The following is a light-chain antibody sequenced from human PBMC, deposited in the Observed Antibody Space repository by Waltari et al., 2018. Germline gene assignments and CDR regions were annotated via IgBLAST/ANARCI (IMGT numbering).Light chain of an antibody. V-gene: IGLV3-1*01. Sequence: YELTKPPSVSVSPGQTASITCSGDQLGDKYACCYQQKPGQSPVLVIYQDSKRPSGIPERFSGSNSGNTATLTISGTQAMDEADYYCQAWDSSTVVFGGGTKLTVL. CDR2: QDS. CDR3: QAWDSSTVV. J-gene: IGLJ2*01. CDR1: QLGDKY.